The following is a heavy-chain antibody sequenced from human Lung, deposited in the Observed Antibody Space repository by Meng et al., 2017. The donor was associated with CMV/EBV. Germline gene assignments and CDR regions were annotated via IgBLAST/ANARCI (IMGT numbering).Heavy chain of an antibody. CDR2: MYYSWIT. V-gene: IGHV4-39*07. CDR3: ARSFTYDSTSSGGYFDL. Sequence: QVQLQVSGPGLVKPSEXLFLTCTVPGGSISSSSYYWGWIRQPPGKGLEWIGSMYYSWITQYNPSLKTRVTILIDPSKDQFSLKLESLTAADTAMYYCARSFTYDSTSSGGYFDLWGQGSLVTVSS. CDR1: GGSISSSSYY. D-gene: IGHD6-6*01. J-gene: IGHJ4*02.